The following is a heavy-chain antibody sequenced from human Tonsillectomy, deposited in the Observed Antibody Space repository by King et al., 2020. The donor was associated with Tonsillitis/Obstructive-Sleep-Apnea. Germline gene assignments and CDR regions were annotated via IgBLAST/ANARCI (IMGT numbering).Heavy chain of an antibody. CDR3: AKDLRICSSTSCYEDY. J-gene: IGHJ4*02. Sequence: VQLVESGGGLVQPGGSLRLSCAASGFTFSSYAMSWVRQAPGKGPEGVSTISGSGASAYYSDSVKGRFTMSRDNSKKTLSLQMNSLTAEDTAVYYCAKDLRICSSTSCYEDYWGQGTLVTVSS. CDR1: GFTFSSYA. V-gene: IGHV3-23*04. D-gene: IGHD2-2*01. CDR2: ISGSGASA.